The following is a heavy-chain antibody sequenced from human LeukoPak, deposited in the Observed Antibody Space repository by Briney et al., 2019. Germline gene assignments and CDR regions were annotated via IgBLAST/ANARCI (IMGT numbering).Heavy chain of an antibody. Sequence: PGGSLRLSCAASGFTVSSNYMSWVRQAPGKGLEWVSVIYSGGSTYYADPVKGRFTISRDNSKNTLYLQMNSLRAEDTAVYYCARVLYDFWSGYSNWFDPWGQGTLVTVSS. CDR2: IYSGGST. J-gene: IGHJ5*02. CDR1: GFTVSSNY. D-gene: IGHD3-3*01. V-gene: IGHV3-66*01. CDR3: ARVLYDFWSGYSNWFDP.